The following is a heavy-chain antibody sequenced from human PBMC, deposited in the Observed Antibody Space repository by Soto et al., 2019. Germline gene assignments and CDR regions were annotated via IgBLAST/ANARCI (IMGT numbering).Heavy chain of an antibody. J-gene: IGHJ4*02. D-gene: IGHD6-13*01. Sequence: QVQLVESEGGVVQPGRSLRLSCAASGFTFSSYAMHWVRQAPGKGLECVAVISYDGSNKYYADSVKGRFTISRDNSKNTLYLQMNSLRAEDTAVFYCARDQTGITTAGGGRIDYWGQGSLVTVSS. CDR2: ISYDGSNK. V-gene: IGHV3-30-3*01. CDR1: GFTFSSYA. CDR3: ARDQTGITTAGGGRIDY.